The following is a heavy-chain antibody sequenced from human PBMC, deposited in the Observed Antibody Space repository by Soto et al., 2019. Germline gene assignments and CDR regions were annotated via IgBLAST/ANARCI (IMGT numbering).Heavy chain of an antibody. CDR1: GGSFGGYY. J-gene: IGHJ6*02. CDR2: INHSGST. Sequence: SETLSLTCAVYGGSFGGYYWSWIRQPPGKGLEWIGEINHSGSTNYNPSLKSRVTISVDTSKNQFSLKLSSVTAADTAVYYCARAMVRGVVLGYGMDVWGQGTTVTVSS. V-gene: IGHV4-34*01. CDR3: ARAMVRGVVLGYGMDV. D-gene: IGHD3-10*01.